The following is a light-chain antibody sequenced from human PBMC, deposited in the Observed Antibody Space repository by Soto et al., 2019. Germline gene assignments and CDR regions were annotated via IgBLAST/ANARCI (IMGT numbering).Light chain of an antibody. CDR3: QRYYTTAGT. J-gene: IGKJ5*01. CDR2: WAS. Sequence: MDRRADKQGRSLGASDPNKCKSSQSGLYSSNNKNSVDWYQQKPGQPPQLLIYWASTRESGVPDRFIVSESGTDYALTLSCLQAGDVAVSYCQRYYTTAGTCGQGTRLEIK. CDR1: QSGLYSSNNKNS. V-gene: IGKV4-1*01.